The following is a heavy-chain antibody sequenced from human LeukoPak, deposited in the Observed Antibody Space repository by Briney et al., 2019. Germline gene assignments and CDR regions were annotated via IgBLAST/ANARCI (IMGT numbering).Heavy chain of an antibody. J-gene: IGHJ4*02. D-gene: IGHD7-27*01. CDR2: IRYDGSNK. CDR3: AKTRHWGGDLLDY. V-gene: IGHV3-30*18. Sequence: PGRSLRLSCAASGFTFSSYGMHWVRQAPGKGLEWVAVIRYDGSNKYYADSVKGRFTISRDNFKNTLYLQMNSLRAEDTAVYYCAKTRHWGGDLLDYWGQGTLVTVSS. CDR1: GFTFSSYG.